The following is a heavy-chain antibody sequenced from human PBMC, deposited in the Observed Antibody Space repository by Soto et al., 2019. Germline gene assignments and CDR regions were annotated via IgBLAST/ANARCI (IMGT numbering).Heavy chain of an antibody. Sequence: EVQLVESGGGLVQPGRSLRLSCAASGFTFDDYAMHWVRQAPGKGLEWVSGISWNSGSIGYADSVKGRFTISRDNAKNSLYLQRNSLRAEDTALYYCAKDRLGVVGAKAFDYGGQGTLVTVSS. CDR1: GFTFDDYA. V-gene: IGHV3-9*01. CDR2: ISWNSGSI. CDR3: AKDRLGVVGAKAFDY. D-gene: IGHD2-15*01. J-gene: IGHJ4*02.